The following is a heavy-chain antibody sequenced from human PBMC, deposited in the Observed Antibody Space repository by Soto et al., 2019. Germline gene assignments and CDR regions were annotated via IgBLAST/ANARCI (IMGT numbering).Heavy chain of an antibody. J-gene: IGHJ4*02. CDR1: GYSFTSYW. D-gene: IGHD3-22*01. CDR3: ARTRTYYYDSSGYYSDY. Sequence: PGESLKISCKGSGYSFTSYWIGWVRQMPGKGLEWMGIIYPGDSDTRYSPSFQGQVTISADKSISTAYLQWSSLKASDTAMYYCARTRTYYYDSSGYYSDYWGQGTLVTVSS. V-gene: IGHV5-51*01. CDR2: IYPGDSDT.